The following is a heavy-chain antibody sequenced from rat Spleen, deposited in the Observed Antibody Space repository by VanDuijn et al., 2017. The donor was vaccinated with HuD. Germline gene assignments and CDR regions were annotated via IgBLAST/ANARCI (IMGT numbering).Heavy chain of an antibody. D-gene: IGHD4-4*01. V-gene: IGHV5S13*01. CDR2: ISNDGGST. CDR1: GFNFNDHW. J-gene: IGHJ1*01. Sequence: EVKLVESGGGLVQPGRTLKLSCAASGFNFNDHWMGWVRQAPTKGLEWVASISNDGGSTYYRDSVKGRFTISRANAEHTQYLQMDSLRSEDTATYYCARRGNSVFWNFDFWGPGTMVSVSS. CDR3: ARRGNSVFWNFDF.